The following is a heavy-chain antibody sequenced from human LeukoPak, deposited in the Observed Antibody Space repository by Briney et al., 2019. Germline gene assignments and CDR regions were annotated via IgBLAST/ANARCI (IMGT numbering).Heavy chain of an antibody. J-gene: IGHJ3*02. D-gene: IGHD2-2*01. CDR2: INPNSGGT. Sequence: ASVKVSCKASGYTFTGYYMHWVRQAPGQGLEWMGWINPNSGGTNYAQKFQGSVTMTRDTSISTAYMELSRLRSDATDVYYCARGCSSTSCYGRYAFDIWGQGTMVTVSS. V-gene: IGHV1-2*02. CDR3: ARGCSSTSCYGRYAFDI. CDR1: GYTFTGYY.